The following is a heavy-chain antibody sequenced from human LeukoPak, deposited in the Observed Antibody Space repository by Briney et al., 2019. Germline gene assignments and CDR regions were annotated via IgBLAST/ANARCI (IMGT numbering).Heavy chain of an antibody. J-gene: IGHJ3*02. D-gene: IGHD6-13*01. Sequence: ASVKDSCKASGYTFTSYYMHWVRQAPGQGLEWMGIINPSGGSTSYAQKFQGRVTMTRDTSTSTVYMELSSLRSEDTAVYYCARDLLQQLVDDAFDIWGQGTMVTVSS. CDR2: INPSGGST. V-gene: IGHV1-46*01. CDR3: ARDLLQQLVDDAFDI. CDR1: GYTFTSYY.